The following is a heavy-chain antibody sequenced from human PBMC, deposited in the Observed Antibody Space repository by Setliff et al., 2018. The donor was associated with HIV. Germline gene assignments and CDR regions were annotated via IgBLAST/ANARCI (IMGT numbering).Heavy chain of an antibody. V-gene: IGHV4-38-2*01. D-gene: IGHD3-22*01. CDR1: SYSISSGYY. CDR2: IYHSGST. CDR3: ARSRLHYYDSSGYYPSYFDY. Sequence: SETLSLTCAVSSYSISSGYYWGWIRQPPGKGLEWIGNIYHSGSTYYNPSLKSRVTISVDTSKNQFSLKLSSVTAADTAVYYCARSRLHYYDSSGYYPSYFDYWGQGTLVTVSS. J-gene: IGHJ4*02.